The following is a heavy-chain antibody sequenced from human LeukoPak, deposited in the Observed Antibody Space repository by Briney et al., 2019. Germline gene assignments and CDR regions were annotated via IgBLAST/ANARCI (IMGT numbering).Heavy chain of an antibody. J-gene: IGHJ4*02. Sequence: RGSLRLSCAASGFSFRTYWMSWVRQAPGKGLEWVANIKQDGSEKNYLDSVKGRFTISRDNAKNSLDLQMNSLRAEDTAVYYCARSGSSMEYWGQGTLVTVSS. D-gene: IGHD3-10*01. V-gene: IGHV3-7*01. CDR2: IKQDGSEK. CDR3: ARSGSSMEY. CDR1: GFSFRTYW.